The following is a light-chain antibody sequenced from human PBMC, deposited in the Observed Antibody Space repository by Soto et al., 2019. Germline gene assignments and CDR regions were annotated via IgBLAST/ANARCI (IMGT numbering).Light chain of an antibody. V-gene: IGLV1-44*01. CDR2: SIN. CDR1: GSNIGSDT. CDR3: AAWDDSLNGVV. J-gene: IGLJ2*01. Sequence: QSVLTQPPSASGTPGQRVTISCSGSGSNIGSDTVNWYQQLPGTAPKLLIYSINQRPSGVPDRFSGSKSGTSASLAISVLQSDDEADYSGAAWDDSLNGVVFGGGTKLTVL.